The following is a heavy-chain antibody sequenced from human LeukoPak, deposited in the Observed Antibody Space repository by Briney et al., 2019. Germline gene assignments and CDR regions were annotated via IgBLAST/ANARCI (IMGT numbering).Heavy chain of an antibody. Sequence: SETLSLTCAVYGGSFSGYYWSWIRQPPGKGLEWIGEINHSGSTNYNPSLKSRVTISVDTSKNQFSLKLSSVTAADTAVYYCARGRGYSGYAPRKFDYWGQGTLVTVSS. D-gene: IGHD5-12*01. CDR1: GGSFSGYY. CDR3: ARGRGYSGYAPRKFDY. V-gene: IGHV4-34*01. J-gene: IGHJ4*02. CDR2: INHSGST.